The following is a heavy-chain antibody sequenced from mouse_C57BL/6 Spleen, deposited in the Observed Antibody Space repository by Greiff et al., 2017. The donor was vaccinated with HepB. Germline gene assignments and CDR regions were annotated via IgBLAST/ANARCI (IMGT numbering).Heavy chain of an antibody. CDR2: IYPGSGNT. D-gene: IGHD2-3*01. J-gene: IGHJ2*01. CDR3: ARLGGIYDGYYDY. V-gene: IGHV1-76*01. Sequence: QVQLKESGAELVRPGASVKLSCKASGYTFTDYYINWVKQRPGQGLEWIARIYPGSGNTYYNEKFKGKATLTAEKSSSTAYMQLSSLTSEDSAVYFCARLGGIYDGYYDYWGQGTTLTVSS. CDR1: GYTFTDYY.